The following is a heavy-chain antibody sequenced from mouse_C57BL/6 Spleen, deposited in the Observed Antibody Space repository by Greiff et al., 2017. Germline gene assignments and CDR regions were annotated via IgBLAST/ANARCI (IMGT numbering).Heavy chain of an antibody. V-gene: IGHV3-1*01. CDR3: AKGGYYGSSYGWFAY. Sequence: EVQLVESGPGMVKPSQSLSLTCTVTGYSITSGYDWHWIRHFPGNKLEWMGYISYSGSTNYNPSLKSRISITHDTSKNHFFLKLNSVTTEDTATYYCAKGGYYGSSYGWFAYWGQGTLVTVSA. J-gene: IGHJ3*01. D-gene: IGHD1-1*01. CDR2: ISYSGST. CDR1: GYSITSGYD.